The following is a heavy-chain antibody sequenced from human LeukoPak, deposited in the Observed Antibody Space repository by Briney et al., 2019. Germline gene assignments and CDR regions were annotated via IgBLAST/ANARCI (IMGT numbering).Heavy chain of an antibody. J-gene: IGHJ6*02. CDR1: GFTFSSYA. CDR2: ISYDGSNK. D-gene: IGHD6-13*01. V-gene: IGHV3-30-3*01. CDR3: ARDLSLGYSSSPDYYYYGMDV. Sequence: PGGSLRLSCAASGFTFSSYAMHWVRQAPGKGLEWVAVISYDGSNKYYADSVKGRFTISRDNSKNTLYLQMNSLRAEDTAVYYCARDLSLGYSSSPDYYYYGMDVWGQGTTVTVSS.